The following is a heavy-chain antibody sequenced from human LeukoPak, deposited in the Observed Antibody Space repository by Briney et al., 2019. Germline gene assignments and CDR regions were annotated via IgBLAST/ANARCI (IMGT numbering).Heavy chain of an antibody. CDR1: GFTFSSYA. CDR3: ASGGGDFTHPNT. D-gene: IGHD2-21*02. J-gene: IGHJ5*02. Sequence: GGSLRLSCAASGFTFSSYAMSWVRQAPGKGLEWVSAISGSGGSTYYADSVKGRFTISRDNSKNTLYLQMNSLRAEDTAVYYCASGGGDFTHPNTWGQGTLVTVSS. CDR2: ISGSGGST. V-gene: IGHV3-23*01.